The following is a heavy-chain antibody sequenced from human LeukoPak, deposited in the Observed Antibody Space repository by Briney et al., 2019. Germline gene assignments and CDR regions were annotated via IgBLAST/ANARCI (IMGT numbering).Heavy chain of an antibody. CDR1: GYTFTSYG. CDR3: ARDLNGSGSLGFDY. CDR2: ISAYNGNT. V-gene: IGHV1-18*01. J-gene: IGHJ4*02. D-gene: IGHD3-10*01. Sequence: ASVKVSCKASGYTFTSYGISWVRQAPGQGLEWMGWISAYNGNTNYAQKFQGRVTITADKSTSTAYMELSSLRSEDTAVYYCARDLNGSGSLGFDYWGQGTLVTVSS.